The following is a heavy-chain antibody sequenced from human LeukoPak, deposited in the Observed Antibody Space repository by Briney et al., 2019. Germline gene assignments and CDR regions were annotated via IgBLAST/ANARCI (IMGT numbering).Heavy chain of an antibody. V-gene: IGHV1-69*05. CDR2: IIPIFGTA. J-gene: IGHJ4*02. CDR3: ARLGENYYDSSGYDC. Sequence: VASVKVSCKASGGTFSSYAISWVRQAPGQGLEWMGGIIPIFGTANYAQKFQGRVTITTDESTSTAYMELSSLRSEDTAVYYCARLGENYYDSSGYDCWGQGTLVTVSS. D-gene: IGHD3-22*01. CDR1: GGTFSSYA.